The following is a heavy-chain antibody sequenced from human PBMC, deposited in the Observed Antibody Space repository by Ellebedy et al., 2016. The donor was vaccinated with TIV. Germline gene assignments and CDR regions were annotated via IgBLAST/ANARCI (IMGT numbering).Heavy chain of an antibody. CDR2: IYWNDDK. CDR3: AQIRDFWDFDY. V-gene: IGHV2-5*01. D-gene: IGHD3-3*01. Sequence: SGPTLVXPTQTLTLTCTFSGFSLSTSGVGVGWIRQPPGKALEWLALIYWNDDKRYSPSLKSRLTITKDTSKNQVVLTMTNMDPVDTATYYCAQIRDFWDFDYWGQGTLVTVSS. CDR1: GFSLSTSGVG. J-gene: IGHJ4*02.